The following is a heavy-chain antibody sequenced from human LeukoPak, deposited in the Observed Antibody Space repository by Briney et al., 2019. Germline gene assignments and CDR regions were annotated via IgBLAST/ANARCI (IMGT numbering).Heavy chain of an antibody. CDR3: ARDLLDI. J-gene: IGHJ3*02. CDR1: GFTVSSNY. CDR2: IYSGGST. Sequence: GGSLRLSCAASGFTVSSNYMSWVRQAPGRGLEWVSVIYSGGSTYYADCVKGRFTISRDNSKNTLYLQMNSLRAEDTAVYYCARDLLDIWGQGTMVTVSS. V-gene: IGHV3-53*01.